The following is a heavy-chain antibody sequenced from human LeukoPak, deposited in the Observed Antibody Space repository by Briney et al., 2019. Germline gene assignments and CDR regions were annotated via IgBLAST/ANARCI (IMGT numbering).Heavy chain of an antibody. D-gene: IGHD5-12*01. V-gene: IGHV5-51*01. J-gene: IGHJ4*02. Sequence: GESLKISCKGSEYTFTNYWIGWVRQMPGKGPEWMGIIYPGDSDTRYSPSFQGQVTISVDKPISTAYLQWSSLKASDSAMYYCATRSNSGYEHFENWGQGTLVTVSS. CDR1: EYTFTNYW. CDR2: IYPGDSDT. CDR3: ATRSNSGYEHFEN.